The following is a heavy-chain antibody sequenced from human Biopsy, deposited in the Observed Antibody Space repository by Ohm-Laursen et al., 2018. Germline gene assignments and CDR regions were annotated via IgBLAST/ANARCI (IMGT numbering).Heavy chain of an antibody. J-gene: IGHJ4*02. CDR3: ARDGEAKYCRHGVCPSDY. Sequence: SLRLSCSASGFTFSDYWMNWVRQAPGKGLEWVSSISASGNHIYYTDSVKGQFTVSRDNGKNSLDLQMNSLRGEDTAVYYCARDGEAKYCRHGVCPSDYWGQGTRVTVSS. CDR1: GFTFSDYW. V-gene: IGHV3-21*01. CDR2: ISASGNHI. D-gene: IGHD2-8*01.